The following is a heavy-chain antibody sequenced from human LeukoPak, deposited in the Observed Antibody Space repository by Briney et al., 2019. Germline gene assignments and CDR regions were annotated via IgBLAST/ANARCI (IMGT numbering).Heavy chain of an antibody. D-gene: IGHD3-16*02. J-gene: IGHJ4*02. CDR3: AKGFLPASRYYFDY. V-gene: IGHV3-23*01. Sequence: GGSLRLSCAASGFTFSSYAMSWVRQAPGKGLEWVSAISGSGGSTYYADSVKGRFTISRDNSKNTLYLQMNSLRAGDTAVYYCAKGFLPASRYYFDYWGQGTLVTVSS. CDR1: GFTFSSYA. CDR2: ISGSGGST.